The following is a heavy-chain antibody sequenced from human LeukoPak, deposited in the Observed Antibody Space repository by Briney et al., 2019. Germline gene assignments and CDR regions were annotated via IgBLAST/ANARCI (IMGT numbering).Heavy chain of an antibody. V-gene: IGHV3-21*01. CDR3: ARDRRSGWYED. CDR2: ISSSSSYI. Sequence: LRLSXAASGFTFSSYSMNWVRQAPGKGLEWVSSISSSSSYIYYADSVKGRFTISRDNAKNSLYLQMNSLRAEDTAVYYCARDRRSGWYEDWGQGTLVTVSS. CDR1: GFTFSSYS. J-gene: IGHJ4*02. D-gene: IGHD6-19*01.